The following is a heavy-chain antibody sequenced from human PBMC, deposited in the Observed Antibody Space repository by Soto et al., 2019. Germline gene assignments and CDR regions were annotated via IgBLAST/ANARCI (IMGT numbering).Heavy chain of an antibody. Sequence: PGGSLRLSCAASGFTFSSYSMNWVRQAPGKGLEWVSSISSSSSYIYYADSVKGRFTISRDNAKSSLYLQMNSLRAEDTAVYYCARDDITMITNGLDVWGQGTTVTVSS. CDR3: ARDDITMITNGLDV. J-gene: IGHJ6*02. D-gene: IGHD3-22*01. CDR1: GFTFSSYS. V-gene: IGHV3-21*01. CDR2: ISSSSSYI.